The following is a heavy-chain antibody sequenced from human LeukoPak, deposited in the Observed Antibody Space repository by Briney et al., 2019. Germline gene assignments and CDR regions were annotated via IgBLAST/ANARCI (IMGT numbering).Heavy chain of an antibody. CDR2: VWYDGSDK. J-gene: IGHJ4*02. CDR1: GFIFSSYG. CDR3: ARVILGSGNYYTPDY. V-gene: IGHV3-33*01. D-gene: IGHD3-10*01. Sequence: PGGSLRLSCAASGFIFSSYGMHWVRQAPGKGLEWVAVVWYDGSDKYYADSVKGRFTISRDNSKNTLYLQMNSLRAEDTAVYFCARVILGSGNYYTPDYWGQGTLVTVSS.